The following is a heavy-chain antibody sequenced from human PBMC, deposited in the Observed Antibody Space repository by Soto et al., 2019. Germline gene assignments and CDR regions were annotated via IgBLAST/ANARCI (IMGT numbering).Heavy chain of an antibody. CDR1: GFTFSSYW. Sequence: EVQLVESGGGLVQPGGSLRLSCAASGFTFSSYWMSWVRQAPGKGLEWVANIKQDGSEKYYVDSVKGRFTISRDNAKNSLYLQMNSLRAEDTAVYYCARVLWYYGSGGGVKLDYWGQGSLVTVSS. V-gene: IGHV3-7*03. J-gene: IGHJ4*02. CDR3: ARVLWYYGSGGGVKLDY. CDR2: IKQDGSEK. D-gene: IGHD3-10*01.